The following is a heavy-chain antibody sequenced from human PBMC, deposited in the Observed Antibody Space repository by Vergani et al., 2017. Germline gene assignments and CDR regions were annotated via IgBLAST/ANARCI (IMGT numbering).Heavy chain of an antibody. D-gene: IGHD3-3*01. Sequence: VQLVESGGGLVKPGGSLRLSCAASGFTFSSYSMNWVRQAPGKGLEWVAVIWYDGSNKYYADSVKGRFTISRDNSKNTLYLQMNSLRAEDTAVYYCAREATLRFLEWLSNPTTTYGMDVWGQGTTVTVSS. CDR1: GFTFSSYS. CDR2: IWYDGSNK. J-gene: IGHJ6*02. CDR3: AREATLRFLEWLSNPTTTYGMDV. V-gene: IGHV3-33*08.